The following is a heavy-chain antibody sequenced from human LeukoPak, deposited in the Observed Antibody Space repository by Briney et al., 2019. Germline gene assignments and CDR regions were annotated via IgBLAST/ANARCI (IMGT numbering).Heavy chain of an antibody. J-gene: IGHJ4*01. CDR1: GFTFSTFG. Sequence: GGSLRLSCAASGFTFSTFGMNWVRQAPDKGLEWVAFIQYDDNIEYYADSVKGRFTISRDNSKNTLYLQMNSLRGDDTAVYYCAKDQGVVGSYDYWGHGTLVTVSS. D-gene: IGHD3-10*01. CDR2: IQYDDNIE. CDR3: AKDQGVVGSYDY. V-gene: IGHV3-30*02.